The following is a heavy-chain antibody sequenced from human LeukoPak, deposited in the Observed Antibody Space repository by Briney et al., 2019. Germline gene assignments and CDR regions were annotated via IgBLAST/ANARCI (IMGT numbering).Heavy chain of an antibody. J-gene: IGHJ4*02. V-gene: IGHV3-23*01. Sequence: GGSLRLSCAVSGISFSSYAMSWVRQAPGNGLEWVSAISGSGISTYYADSVKGRFTISRDNSKNTLYLQMNSLRAEDTAVYYCAKDAFCSGDSCYSHFDYWGQGTLVTVSS. CDR2: ISGSGIST. CDR1: GISFSSYA. D-gene: IGHD2-15*01. CDR3: AKDAFCSGDSCYSHFDY.